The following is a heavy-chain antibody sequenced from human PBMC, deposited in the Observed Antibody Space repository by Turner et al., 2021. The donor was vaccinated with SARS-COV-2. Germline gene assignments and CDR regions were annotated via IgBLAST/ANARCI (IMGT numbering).Heavy chain of an antibody. CDR1: GCTFPGYY. D-gene: IGHD6-19*01. Sequence: QVQLVQSGAEVKKPGASVKVSCKASGCTFPGYYIHWVRQAPGQGLEWMGWINPNSGGTNYAQKFQGRVTMTTDTSISTAYMELSRLRSDDTAVYYCASPTSRVNTGYSSGWALGLGYYGMDVWGQGTTVTVSS. CDR2: INPNSGGT. CDR3: ASPTSRVNTGYSSGWALGLGYYGMDV. J-gene: IGHJ6*02. V-gene: IGHV1-2*02.